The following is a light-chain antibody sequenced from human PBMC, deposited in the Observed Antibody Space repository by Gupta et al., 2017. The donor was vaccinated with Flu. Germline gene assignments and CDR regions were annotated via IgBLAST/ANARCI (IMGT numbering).Light chain of an antibody. Sequence: NFMLTQPHSVSESPGKKVTISCTRSSGSIASNYVHWYQHRPGTSPTSVIYEDNQRPSGVPDRFSGSIDSSSNSASLTISGLKNEDEADYYRQDYEVFGGGTKLTVL. CDR1: SGSIASNY. V-gene: IGLV6-57*01. CDR3: QDYEV. CDR2: EDN. J-gene: IGLJ3*02.